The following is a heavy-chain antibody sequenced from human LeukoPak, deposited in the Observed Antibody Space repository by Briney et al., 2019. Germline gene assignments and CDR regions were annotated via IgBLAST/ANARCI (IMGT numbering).Heavy chain of an antibody. CDR2: IWYDGSNK. Sequence: GGSLRLSCAASGFTFSSYGMHWVRQAPGKGLEWVAVIWYDGSNKYYADSVKGRFTISSDNSKNTLYLQMNSLRAEDTAVYYCAREGTNGYYYDSSGFDYWGQGTLVTVSS. V-gene: IGHV3-33*01. CDR1: GFTFSSYG. CDR3: AREGTNGYYYDSSGFDY. J-gene: IGHJ4*02. D-gene: IGHD3-22*01.